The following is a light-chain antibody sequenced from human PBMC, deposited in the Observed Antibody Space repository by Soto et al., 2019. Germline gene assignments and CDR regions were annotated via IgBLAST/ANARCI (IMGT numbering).Light chain of an antibody. CDR1: QSVGSNY. CDR2: GTS. Sequence: ESVLTQSPGTLSLSPGETATLSCRASQSVGSNYLAWYEQKPGQAPRLLIYGTSIRATGIPDRFSGSGSGTEFTLTISRLEPEDFAVYYCQQYGSSGTFGQGTKVDIK. J-gene: IGKJ1*01. CDR3: QQYGSSGT. V-gene: IGKV3-20*01.